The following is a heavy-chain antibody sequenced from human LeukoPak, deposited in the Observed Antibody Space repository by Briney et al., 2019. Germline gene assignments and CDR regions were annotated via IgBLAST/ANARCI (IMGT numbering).Heavy chain of an antibody. Sequence: ASLKVSCTASGYTFTGYYMHWVRQAPGQGLEWMGWINPNSGGTNYAQKFQGRVTMTRDTSISTAYMELSRLRSDDTAVYYCARARRMGYCTGGVCPSGYFDYWGQGTLVTVSS. CDR2: INPNSGGT. D-gene: IGHD2-8*02. CDR1: GYTFTGYY. CDR3: ARARRMGYCTGGVCPSGYFDY. V-gene: IGHV1-2*02. J-gene: IGHJ4*02.